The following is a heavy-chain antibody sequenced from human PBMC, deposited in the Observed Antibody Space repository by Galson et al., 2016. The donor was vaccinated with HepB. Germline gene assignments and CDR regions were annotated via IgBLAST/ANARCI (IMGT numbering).Heavy chain of an antibody. CDR1: GDSISTAGYY. CDR2: IYHSGNT. D-gene: IGHD6-19*01. CDR3: ARLADSDYFDY. Sequence: TLSLTCTVSGDSISTAGYYWSWIRQHPGKGLEWIGYIYHSGNTYYNPSLKSRVDMSLDTSQNQFSLRLSSATAADTAVYYCARLADSDYFDYWGQGSLVTVSS. J-gene: IGHJ4*02. V-gene: IGHV4-31*03.